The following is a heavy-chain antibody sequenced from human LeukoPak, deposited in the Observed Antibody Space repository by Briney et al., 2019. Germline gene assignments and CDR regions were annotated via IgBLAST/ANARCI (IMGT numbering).Heavy chain of an antibody. CDR2: IYYSGST. CDR3: VRWDYYGSGSRRLDY. J-gene: IGHJ4*02. D-gene: IGHD3-10*01. CDR1: GGSLSGYY. V-gene: IGHV4-59*08. Sequence: SETLSLTCTVSGGSLSGYYWNWIRQPPGKGLEWIGYIYYSGSTNYNPSLKSRVTISVDTSKNQFSLTLSSVTAADTAIYYCVRWDYYGSGSRRLDYWGQGTLVTVSS.